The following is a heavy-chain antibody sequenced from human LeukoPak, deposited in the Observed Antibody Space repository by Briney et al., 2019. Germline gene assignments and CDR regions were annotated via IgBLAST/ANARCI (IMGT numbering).Heavy chain of an antibody. J-gene: IGHJ4*02. D-gene: IGHD3-22*01. CDR1: GYTFTSYG. Sequence: ASVKVSCKASGYTFTSYGISWVRQATGQGLERMGWMNPNSGNTGYAQKFQGRVTITRNTSISTAYMELSSLRSEDTAVYYCARGVYYDSSGSFDYWGQGTLVTVSS. V-gene: IGHV1-8*03. CDR2: MNPNSGNT. CDR3: ARGVYYDSSGSFDY.